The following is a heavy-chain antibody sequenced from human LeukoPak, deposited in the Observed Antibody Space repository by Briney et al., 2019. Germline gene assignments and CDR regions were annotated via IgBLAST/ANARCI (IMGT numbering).Heavy chain of an antibody. V-gene: IGHV1-18*01. D-gene: IGHD1-26*01. CDR1: GYTFTGYG. CDR3: ARDKWELLLFDY. CDR2: ISAYNGNT. J-gene: IGHJ4*02. Sequence: ASVKVSCKASGYTFTGYGISWVRQDPGQGLEWMGWISAYNGNTNYAQKLQGRVTMTTDTSTSTAYMELRSLRSDDTAVYYCARDKWELLLFDYWGQGTLVTVSS.